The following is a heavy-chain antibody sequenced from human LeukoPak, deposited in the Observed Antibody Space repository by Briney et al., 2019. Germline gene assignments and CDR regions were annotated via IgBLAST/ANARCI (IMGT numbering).Heavy chain of an antibody. V-gene: IGHV3-30-3*01. Sequence: GGSLRLSCVASGFTLRSYPMHWVRQAPGEGLEWVAAISYDGGDKYYADSVRGRFTISRDNSKNTLYLEMSSLRAEDTAVYYCATSLLWSGELLADTDFWGQGSLVTVSS. J-gene: IGHJ4*02. CDR3: ATSLLWSGELLADTDF. D-gene: IGHD3-10*01. CDR1: GFTLRSYP. CDR2: ISYDGGDK.